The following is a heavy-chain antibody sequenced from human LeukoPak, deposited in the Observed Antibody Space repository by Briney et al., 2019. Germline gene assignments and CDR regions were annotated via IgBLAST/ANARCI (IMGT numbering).Heavy chain of an antibody. J-gene: IGHJ4*02. Sequence: PGGSLRLSCAASRFTFSSHEMNWVRQPPGKGLEWISYISSSGSTIYYTDSVRGRFTVSRDNTKNSLYLQMNSLRAEDAAVYYCARGPDCGGDCFPSTYYFDYWGQGTLVTVSS. CDR1: RFTFSSHE. CDR2: ISSSGSTI. D-gene: IGHD2-21*02. CDR3: ARGPDCGGDCFPSTYYFDY. V-gene: IGHV3-48*03.